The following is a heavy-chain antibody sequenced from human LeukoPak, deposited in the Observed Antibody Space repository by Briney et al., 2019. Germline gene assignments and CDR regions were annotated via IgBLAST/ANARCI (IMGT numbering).Heavy chain of an antibody. J-gene: IGHJ4*02. CDR1: GYSISSGYY. Sequence: PSETLSLTCAVSGYSISSGYYWGWIRQPPGKGLEWIGSIHHSGSTYYNPSLKSRVTISVDTSKNQFSLKLSSVTAADTAVYCCARSNWAYYFDYWGQGTLVTVSS. CDR3: ARSNWAYYFDY. V-gene: IGHV4-38-2*01. CDR2: IHHSGST. D-gene: IGHD7-27*01.